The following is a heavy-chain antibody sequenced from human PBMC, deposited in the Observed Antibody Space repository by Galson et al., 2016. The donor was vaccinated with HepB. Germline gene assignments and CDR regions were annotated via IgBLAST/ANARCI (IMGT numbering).Heavy chain of an antibody. J-gene: IGHJ6*02. CDR3: TSSSRFFALDNYYSGMDV. CDR1: GFTFSGSA. V-gene: IGHV3-73*01. CDR2: IRNKANGYAS. D-gene: IGHD3-3*01. Sequence: SLRLSCAASGFTFSGSALHWVRQASGKGLEWVGRIRNKANGYASAQAASVKGRFTISRDDSKNTAYLQMNRLETEDTDVYHCTSSSRFFALDNYYSGMDVWGQRTTVTVSS.